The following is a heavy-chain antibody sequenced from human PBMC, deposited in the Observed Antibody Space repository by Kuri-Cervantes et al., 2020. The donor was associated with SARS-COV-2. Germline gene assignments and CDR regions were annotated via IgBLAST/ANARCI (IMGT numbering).Heavy chain of an antibody. CDR3: AREVTTSIDY. CDR2: ISTSGGST. D-gene: IGHD4-11*01. V-gene: IGHV3-23*01. CDR1: GFTFDDYA. Sequence: GESLKISCAASGFTFDDYAMHWVRQAPGKGLEWVSGISTSGGSTYYADSVRGRFTISRDNSKSTLYLQMNSLRAEDTAVYYCAREVTTSIDYWGQGTLVTVSS. J-gene: IGHJ4*02.